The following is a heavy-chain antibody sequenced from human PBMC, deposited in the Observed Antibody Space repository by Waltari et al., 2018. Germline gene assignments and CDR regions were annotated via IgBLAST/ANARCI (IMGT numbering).Heavy chain of an antibody. CDR1: GGTFSSSA. CDR2: IIPMFGTT. J-gene: IGHJ6*03. CDR3: ARDPPGRGYYHTYYMDV. Sequence: QVQLVQSGAEVKKPGSSVKVSCKAFGGTFSSSAITWVRQAPGQGLEWMGRIIPMFGTTNYAQKFQGRVTITADKSTSTAYMELSGLRSEDTAVYYCARDPPGRGYYHTYYMDVWGKGTTVTISS. D-gene: IGHD2-8*02. V-gene: IGHV1-69*13.